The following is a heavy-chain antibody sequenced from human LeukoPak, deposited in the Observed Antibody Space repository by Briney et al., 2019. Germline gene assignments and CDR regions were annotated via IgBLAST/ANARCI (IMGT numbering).Heavy chain of an antibody. J-gene: IGHJ4*02. Sequence: GGSLRLSCAASGFTFSSSWMTWVRQAPGKGLEWVASINQDGGEIHYVDSVKGRFTISRDNAKNSLYLQMNSLTAEDTAVHYCASSSISWKPFDYWGQGTLVTVSS. CDR1: GFTFSSSW. D-gene: IGHD2-2*01. CDR2: INQDGGEI. V-gene: IGHV3-7*01. CDR3: ASSSISWKPFDY.